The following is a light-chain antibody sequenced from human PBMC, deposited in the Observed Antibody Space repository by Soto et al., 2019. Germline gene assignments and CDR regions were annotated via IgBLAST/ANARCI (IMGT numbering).Light chain of an antibody. V-gene: IGKV3D-20*02. CDR1: QSISSNY. J-gene: IGKJ5*01. CDR2: GAS. Sequence: EIVLTQSPGTLSLSPGERVTLSCRASQSISSNYLAWYQQKPGQAPRLLIYGASSRATGIPARFSGSESGTDFTLTISSLEPEDFAVYYCQQRSNWPLTFGQGTRLEIK. CDR3: QQRSNWPLT.